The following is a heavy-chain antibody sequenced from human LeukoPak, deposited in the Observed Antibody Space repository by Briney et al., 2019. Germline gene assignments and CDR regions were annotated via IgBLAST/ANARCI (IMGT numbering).Heavy chain of an antibody. V-gene: IGHV1-3*04. CDR3: ARVPLSDPSGHYYAH. J-gene: IGHJ1*01. CDR2: INTGNGNA. Sequence: GASVKVSCKTSGYTFTNYGTHWVRQAPRQSPEWMGWINTGNGNAKSSQKFQDRVTLTRDTSATTAYMELNSLSSEDTAVYYCARVPLSDPSGHYYAHWGQGTLVTVSS. D-gene: IGHD3-22*01. CDR1: GYTFTNYG.